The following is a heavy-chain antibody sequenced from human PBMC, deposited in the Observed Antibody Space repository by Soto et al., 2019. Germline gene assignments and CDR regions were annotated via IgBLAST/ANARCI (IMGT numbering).Heavy chain of an antibody. V-gene: IGHV3-23*01. J-gene: IGHJ4*02. CDR3: AKANTYYYDSSGPAYDY. CDR1: GFTFSSCA. D-gene: IGHD3-22*01. CDR2: ISGSGGST. Sequence: GGSLRLSCAASGFTFSSCAMSWVRQAPGKGLEWVSAISGSGGSTYYADSVKGRFTISRDNSKNTLYLQMNSLRAEDTAVYYCAKANTYYYDSSGPAYDYWGQGTLVTVSS.